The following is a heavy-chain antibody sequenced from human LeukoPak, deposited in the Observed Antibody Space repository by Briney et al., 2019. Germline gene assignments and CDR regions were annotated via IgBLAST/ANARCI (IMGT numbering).Heavy chain of an antibody. CDR2: ISSSSSTI. CDR3: ARGYYYGSGSIYFDY. Sequence: GGSLRLSCAASGFTFSSYTMNWVRQAPGKGLEWVSYISSSSSTIYYADFVKGRFTISRDNAKNSLYLQMNSLRAEDTAVYYCARGYYYGSGSIYFDYWGQGTLVTVSS. D-gene: IGHD3-10*01. CDR1: GFTFSSYT. J-gene: IGHJ4*02. V-gene: IGHV3-48*01.